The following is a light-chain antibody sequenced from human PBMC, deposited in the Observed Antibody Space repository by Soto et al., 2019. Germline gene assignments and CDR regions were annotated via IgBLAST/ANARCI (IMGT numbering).Light chain of an antibody. CDR1: TSNIGAGYH. J-gene: IGLJ2*01. CDR3: QSYDGSLSGWGV. CDR2: DNS. V-gene: IGLV1-40*01. Sequence: QSVLTQPPSVSGAPGQRVTISCTGCTSNIGAGYHVHWYQQLPGTAPKLLIYDNSNRPSGVPDRFSGSKSGTSASLAITGLQAEDEADYYCQSYDGSLSGWGVFGGGTKLTVL.